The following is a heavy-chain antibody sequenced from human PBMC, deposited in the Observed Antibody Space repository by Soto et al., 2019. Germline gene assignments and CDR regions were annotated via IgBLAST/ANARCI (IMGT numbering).Heavy chain of an antibody. V-gene: IGHV4-30-4*01. D-gene: IGHD3-3*01. CDR1: GGSISSGDYY. Sequence: PSETLSLTCTVSGGSISSGDYYWSWIRQPPGKGLEWIGYIYYSGSTYYNPSLKSRVTISVDTSKNQFSLKLSSVTAADTAVYYCARVPGIKGITIFGVVISPYYGMDVWGQGTTVTVYS. CDR2: IYYSGST. J-gene: IGHJ6*02. CDR3: ARVPGIKGITIFGVVISPYYGMDV.